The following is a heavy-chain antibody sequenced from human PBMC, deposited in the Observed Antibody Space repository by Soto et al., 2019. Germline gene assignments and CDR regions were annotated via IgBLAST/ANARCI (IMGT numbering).Heavy chain of an antibody. CDR2: IYYSGST. Sequence: SETLSLTCTVSGGSISSGGYYWSWIRQHPGKGLEWIGYIYYSGSTYYNPSLKSRVTISVDTSKNQFSLKLSSVAAADTAVYYCARVRGGGPFDDCGQRTLVTVSS. V-gene: IGHV4-31*03. D-gene: IGHD1-26*01. CDR3: ARVRGGGPFDD. CDR1: GGSISSGGYY. J-gene: IGHJ4*02.